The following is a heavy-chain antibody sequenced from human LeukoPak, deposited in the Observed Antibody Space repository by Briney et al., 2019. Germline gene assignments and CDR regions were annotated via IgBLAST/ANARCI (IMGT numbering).Heavy chain of an antibody. Sequence: GGSLRLSCAASGFTFSSYSMNWVRQAPGKGLEWVSAISGSGGSTYYADSVKGRFTISRDNSKNTLYLQMNSLRAEDTAVYYCATSYDYGDYGLDYWGQGTLVTVSS. J-gene: IGHJ4*02. V-gene: IGHV3-23*01. CDR1: GFTFSSYS. D-gene: IGHD4-17*01. CDR2: ISGSGGST. CDR3: ATSYDYGDYGLDY.